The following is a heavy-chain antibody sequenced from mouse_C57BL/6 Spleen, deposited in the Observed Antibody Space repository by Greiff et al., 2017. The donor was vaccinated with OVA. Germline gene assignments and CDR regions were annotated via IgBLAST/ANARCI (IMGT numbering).Heavy chain of an antibody. D-gene: IGHD1-1*01. Sequence: VKLQESGAELVRPGTSVKVSCKASGYAFTNYLIEWVKQRPGQGLEWIGVINPGSGGTNYNEKFKGKATLTADKSSNTAYMQLSSLTSEDSAVYFCVYYGSSPYYFDYWGQGTTLTVSS. CDR3: VYYGSSPYYFDY. V-gene: IGHV1-54*01. CDR2: INPGSGGT. J-gene: IGHJ2*01. CDR1: GYAFTNYL.